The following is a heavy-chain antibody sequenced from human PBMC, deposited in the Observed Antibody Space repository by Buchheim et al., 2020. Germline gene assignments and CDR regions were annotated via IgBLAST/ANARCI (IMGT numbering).Heavy chain of an antibody. CDR2: MSSSSSTI. Sequence: EVQLVESGGGLVQPGGSLRLSCAASGFTFSSYSMNWVRQAPGKGLEWVSYMSSSSSTIYYADSVKGRFTISRDNAKNSLYLQMNSLRAEDTAVYYCARVEWLLPYFDYWGQGTL. CDR3: ARVEWLLPYFDY. CDR1: GFTFSSYS. D-gene: IGHD3-22*01. J-gene: IGHJ4*02. V-gene: IGHV3-48*01.